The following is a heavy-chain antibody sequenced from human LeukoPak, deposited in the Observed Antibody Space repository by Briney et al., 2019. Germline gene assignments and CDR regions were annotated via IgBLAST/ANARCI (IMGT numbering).Heavy chain of an antibody. V-gene: IGHV1-46*01. CDR2: INPSDDST. D-gene: IGHD1-14*01. CDR1: GYTLTSYY. J-gene: IGHJ5*02. CDR3: ARAWRYTDWFDP. Sequence: GASVKVSCKASGYTLTSYYMHWVRQAPGQGLEWMGIINPSDDSTIYAQKFQGRVTVTRDTSTSTVYMELSSLRPEDTAVYYCARAWRYTDWFDPWGQGTLVTVSS.